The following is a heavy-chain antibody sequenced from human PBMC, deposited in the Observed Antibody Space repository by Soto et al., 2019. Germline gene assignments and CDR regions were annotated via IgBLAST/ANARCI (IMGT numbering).Heavy chain of an antibody. D-gene: IGHD3-22*01. CDR2: IYYSGST. CDR1: GGSSRSGGYY. V-gene: IGHV4-31*02. Sequence: SQPMSLTWSVSGGSSRSGGYYRSWIRQHPGKGLEWIGYIYYSGSTYYNPSLKSRVTISVDTSKNQFSLKLSSVTAADTAVYYCARGRGYYYDSSGYSIDYWGQGTLVTVSS. J-gene: IGHJ4*02. CDR3: ARGRGYYYDSSGYSIDY.